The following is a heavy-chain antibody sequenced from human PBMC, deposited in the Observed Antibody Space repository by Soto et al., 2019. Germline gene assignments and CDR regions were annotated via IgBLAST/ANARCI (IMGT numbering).Heavy chain of an antibody. D-gene: IGHD6-25*01. CDR3: AREKRANGYFDY. Sequence: EVQLVESGGGLVQTGGSLRLSCAASGFTFSAYWMSWVRQAPGKGLEWVANIKQAGSEKYYVDYVNGRFIISRDHAKNSLFLQVNSLRVEDTAVYYCAREKRANGYFDYWGQGTLVTVSS. CDR2: IKQAGSEK. J-gene: IGHJ4*02. CDR1: GFTFSAYW. V-gene: IGHV3-7*01.